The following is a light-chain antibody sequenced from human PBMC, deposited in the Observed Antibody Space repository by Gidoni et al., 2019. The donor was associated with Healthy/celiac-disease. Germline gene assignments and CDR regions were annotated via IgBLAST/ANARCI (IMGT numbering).Light chain of an antibody. CDR1: SSDVGGYNY. V-gene: IGLV2-14*01. CDR2: DVS. Sequence: QSALTQPASVSGSPGQSITISCTGTSSDVGGYNYVSWYQQHPGKAPKLMIYDVSNRPSGISNRFSGSKSGNTASLTISGLRAEDEAHYYCNSYTSSSTRVFGGGTKLTVL. J-gene: IGLJ2*01. CDR3: NSYTSSSTRV.